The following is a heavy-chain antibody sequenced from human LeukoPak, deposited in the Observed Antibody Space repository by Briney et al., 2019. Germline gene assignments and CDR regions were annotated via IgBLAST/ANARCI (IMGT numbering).Heavy chain of an antibody. CDR3: ARDRGDHVSLD. CDR2: IYYTGSA. V-gene: IGHV4-31*03. Sequence: SQTLSLTCTVSGGSISSGDYYWSWIRQHPGKGLEWIGYIYYTGSAYYNPSLKSRVTISVDTSNNQFSLKLSSVTAADTAVYFCARDRGDHVSLDWGQGTLVTVSS. J-gene: IGHJ4*02. CDR1: GGSISSGDYY. D-gene: IGHD2-21*02.